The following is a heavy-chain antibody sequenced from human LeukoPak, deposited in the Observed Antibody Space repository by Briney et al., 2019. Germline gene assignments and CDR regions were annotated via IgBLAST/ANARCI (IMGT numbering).Heavy chain of an antibody. CDR3: ARWSMIVVAGDDDY. V-gene: IGHV1-8*01. CDR1: GYTFTSYD. J-gene: IGHJ4*02. D-gene: IGHD3-22*01. Sequence: ASVKVSCKASGYTFTSYDINGVRQATGQGLEWVGWMNPNSGNTGYAQKFQGRVTMTTDTSTSTVYMELRSLRSDDTAVYYCARWSMIVVAGDDDYWGQGTLVTVSS. CDR2: MNPNSGNT.